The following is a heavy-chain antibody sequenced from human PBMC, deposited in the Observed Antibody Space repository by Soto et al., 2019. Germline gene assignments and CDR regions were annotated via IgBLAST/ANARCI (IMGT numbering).Heavy chain of an antibody. V-gene: IGHV4-39*01. CDR1: GGSISSSRSY. CDR3: ATPRQGNYNFLGGYYALDY. CDR2: FYYTGGT. D-gene: IGHD3-3*01. Sequence: PSETLSLTCTVSGGSISSSRSYWGWVRQPPGKGLEWIVSFYYTGGTYSTYYNPSLKSRVTISVDTSKSQFSLNPRSGTAADAAVFYCATPRQGNYNFLGGYYALDYWARGPLVTVSS. J-gene: IGHJ4*02.